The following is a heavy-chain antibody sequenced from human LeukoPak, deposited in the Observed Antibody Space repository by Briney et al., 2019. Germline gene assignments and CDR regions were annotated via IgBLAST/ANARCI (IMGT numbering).Heavy chain of an antibody. CDR1: GFTVSSNY. D-gene: IGHD3-16*01. CDR2: IYSGGNT. CDR3: ARDDVATVFDY. V-gene: IGHV3-66*02. Sequence: GGSLRLSSVASGFTVSSNYMTWVRQAPGKGLEWVSVIYSGGNTFYADSVKGRFTISRDNSKNTLYLQMNSLRGEDTAIYYCARDDVATVFDYWGQGTLVTVSS. J-gene: IGHJ4*02.